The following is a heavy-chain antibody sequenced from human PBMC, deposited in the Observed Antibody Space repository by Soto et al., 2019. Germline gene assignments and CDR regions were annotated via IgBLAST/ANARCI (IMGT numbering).Heavy chain of an antibody. CDR2: ISGDNGDT. J-gene: IGHJ1*01. CDR1: GYTFTNYG. D-gene: IGHD6-6*01. V-gene: IGHV1-18*01. CDR3: VRGPSLGAFQY. Sequence: QVQLVQSGAEVKKPGASVKVSCKASGYTFTNYGTSWVRQAPGQGLEYMGWISGDNGDTHYAQKVQGRVTMTTDTSPNTSYTEMRSLRPDDTAVYYCVRGPSLGAFQYWGQGTLVTVSS.